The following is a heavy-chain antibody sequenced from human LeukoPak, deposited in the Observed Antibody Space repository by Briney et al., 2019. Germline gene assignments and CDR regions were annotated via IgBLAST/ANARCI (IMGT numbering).Heavy chain of an antibody. D-gene: IGHD1-26*01. J-gene: IGHJ4*02. CDR3: ASWEASTNY. CDR1: GLFFSTNW. V-gene: IGHV3-7*01. CDR2: IKPDGRDK. Sequence: GGSLRLSCAASGLFFSTNWMSWVRQAPGKGLEWVATIKPDGRDKYYVDSVKGRFTMSRDNGKNSVYLQMNSLRAEDTAVYYCASWEASTNYWGQGTLVTVSS.